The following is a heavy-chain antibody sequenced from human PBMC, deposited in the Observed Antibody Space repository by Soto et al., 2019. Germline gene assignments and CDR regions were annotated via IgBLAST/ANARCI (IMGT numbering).Heavy chain of an antibody. CDR2: IFSDDEK. Sequence: QVTLKESDPVLVKPTETLTLTCTVSGFSLDNNKMGVSWIRQPPGKALEWLANIFSDDEKSYSTSLKRRLTISQDTSKSQVVLTVTNLDPVDTATYYCARVSGGSPYYYAMDVWGQGTTVTVSS. D-gene: IGHD2-15*01. J-gene: IGHJ6*02. CDR1: GFSLDNNKMG. CDR3: ARVSGGSPYYYAMDV. V-gene: IGHV2-26*01.